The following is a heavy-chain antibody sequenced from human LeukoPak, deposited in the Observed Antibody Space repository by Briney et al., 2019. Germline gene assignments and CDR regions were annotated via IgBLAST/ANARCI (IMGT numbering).Heavy chain of an antibody. J-gene: IGHJ3*02. D-gene: IGHD1-1*01. CDR3: TTGYKNAFDI. CDR1: GFTFSRHG. Sequence: GGSLRLSCAASGFTFSRHGMHWVRQAPGKGLEWVAVISYDGSKKYHADSVKGRFTISRDDSKNTLYLQMNSLKTEDTAVYYCTTGYKNAFDIWGQGTMVTVSS. V-gene: IGHV3-30-3*01. CDR2: ISYDGSKK.